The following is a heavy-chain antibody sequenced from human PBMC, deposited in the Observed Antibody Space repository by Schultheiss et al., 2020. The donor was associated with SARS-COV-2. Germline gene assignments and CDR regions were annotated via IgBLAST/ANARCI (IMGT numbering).Heavy chain of an antibody. D-gene: IGHD3-10*01. Sequence: GGSLRLSCAAPGFTFSTYALHWVRQAPGKGLEWVSAISGSGGSTYYADSVKGRFTISRDNSKNTLYLQMNSLRAEDTAVYYCARGNYYGSGSYPRYYYYYMDVWGKGTTVTVSS. CDR1: GFTFSTYA. CDR3: ARGNYYGSGSYPRYYYYYMDV. V-gene: IGHV3-23*01. CDR2: ISGSGGST. J-gene: IGHJ6*03.